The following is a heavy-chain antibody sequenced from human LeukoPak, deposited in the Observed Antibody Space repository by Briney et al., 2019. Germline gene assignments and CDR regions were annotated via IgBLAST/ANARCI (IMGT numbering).Heavy chain of an antibody. CDR3: ARDSLIQYGSGSYWGFDY. CDR2: IKTDGSDK. D-gene: IGHD3-10*01. V-gene: IGHV3-7*03. J-gene: IGHJ4*02. Sequence: SGGSLRLSCAASGFTLSNYWMSWVRQAPGKGPEWVGNIKTDGSDKYYVGSVKGRFTISRDNAKNSLYLQMNSLRAGDTAVYYCARDSLIQYGSGSYWGFDYWGQGILVTVSS. CDR1: GFTLSNYW.